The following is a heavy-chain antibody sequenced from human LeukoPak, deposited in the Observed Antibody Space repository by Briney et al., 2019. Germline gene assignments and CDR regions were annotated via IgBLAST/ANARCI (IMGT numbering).Heavy chain of an antibody. CDR2: ISGSGGST. CDR3: AKGKEQWLTSDDY. CDR1: GFTFSSYA. J-gene: IGHJ4*02. Sequence: GGSLILSCAASGFTFSSYAMSWVRQAPGKGLEWVSVISGSGGSTYYVDSVKGRFTISRDNSKNTVYLQMNSLRAEDTAIYYCAKGKEQWLTSDDYWGQGTLVTVSS. D-gene: IGHD6-19*01. V-gene: IGHV3-23*01.